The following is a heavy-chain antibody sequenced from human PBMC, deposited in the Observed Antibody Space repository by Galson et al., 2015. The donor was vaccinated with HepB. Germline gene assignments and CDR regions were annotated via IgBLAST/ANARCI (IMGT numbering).Heavy chain of an antibody. J-gene: IGHJ4*02. CDR3: ARDQGGYSSSWYPKGFDY. Sequence: SLRLSCAASGFTFSSYAMHWVRQAPGKGLEWVAVISYDGSNKYYADSVKGRFTISRDNSKNTLYLQMNSLRAEDTAVYYCARDQGGYSSSWYPKGFDYWGQGTLVTVSS. V-gene: IGHV3-30*04. CDR1: GFTFSSYA. D-gene: IGHD6-13*01. CDR2: ISYDGSNK.